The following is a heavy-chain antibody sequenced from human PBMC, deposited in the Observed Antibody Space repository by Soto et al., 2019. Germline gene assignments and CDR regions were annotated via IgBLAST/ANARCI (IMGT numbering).Heavy chain of an antibody. CDR3: ARDTWTAAAWRDYYSGMDV. D-gene: IGHD6-13*01. Sequence: SETLSVTCTVSGGSIGSYYWSWIRQPPRKGLEWIGYIYYSGSTNYNPSLKSRVTISVDTSKNQFSLKLSSVTAADTAGYYCARDTWTAAAWRDYYSGMDVWGQGTTVTVSS. CDR2: IYYSGST. V-gene: IGHV4-59*01. J-gene: IGHJ6*02. CDR1: GGSIGSYY.